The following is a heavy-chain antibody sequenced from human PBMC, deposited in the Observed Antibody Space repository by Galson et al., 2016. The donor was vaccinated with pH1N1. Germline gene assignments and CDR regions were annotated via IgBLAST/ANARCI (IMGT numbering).Heavy chain of an antibody. CDR3: ARDPGRPRLFYMDV. V-gene: IGHV3-21*01. Sequence: SLRLSCAASGFTFTAYSMNWVRRAPGKGLEWVASITTNSFHIYYTDSVRGRFTISRDNAKNSLYLHVTSLSAEDTAVYYCARDPGRPRLFYMDVWGKGTPVTV. D-gene: IGHD1-26*01. CDR2: ITTNSFHI. CDR1: GFTFTAYS. J-gene: IGHJ6*03.